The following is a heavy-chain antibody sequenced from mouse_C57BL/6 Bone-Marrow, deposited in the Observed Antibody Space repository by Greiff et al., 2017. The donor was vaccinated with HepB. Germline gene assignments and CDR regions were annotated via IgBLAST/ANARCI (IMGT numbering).Heavy chain of an antibody. J-gene: IGHJ3*01. Sequence: EVKLVESGGGLVKPGGSLKLSCAASGFTFSSYAMSWVRQTPEKRLEWVASISDGGSYTYYPDNVKGRFTISRDNAKNNLYLQMSHLKSEDTAMYYCARDRDWDGGFAYWGQGTLVTVSA. D-gene: IGHD4-1*01. CDR2: ISDGGSYT. CDR1: GFTFSSYA. V-gene: IGHV5-4*01. CDR3: ARDRDWDGGFAY.